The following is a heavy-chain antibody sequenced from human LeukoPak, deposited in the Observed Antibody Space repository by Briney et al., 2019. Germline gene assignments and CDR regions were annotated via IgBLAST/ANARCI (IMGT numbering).Heavy chain of an antibody. CDR2: ISSSSSYI. CDR3: ARGLSFSSGWYFFDY. J-gene: IGHJ4*02. Sequence: GGSRRLSCAASGFTFSSYSMNWVRQAPGKGLEWVSSISSSSSYIYYADSVKGRFTISRDNAKNSLYLQMNSLRAEDTAVYYCARGLSFSSGWYFFDYWGQGTLVTVSS. CDR1: GFTFSSYS. V-gene: IGHV3-21*01. D-gene: IGHD6-19*01.